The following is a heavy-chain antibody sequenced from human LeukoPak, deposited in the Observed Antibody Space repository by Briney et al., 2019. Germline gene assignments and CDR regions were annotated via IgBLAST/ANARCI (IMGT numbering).Heavy chain of an antibody. CDR1: GGSFSGYY. Sequence: SETLSLTCAVYGGSFSGYYWSWIRQPPGKGLEWIGEINHSGSTNYNPSLKGRVTISVDTSKNQFSLKLGSVTAADTAVYYCARRGYYGSGSYYKGSNWFDPWGQGTLVTVSS. CDR2: INHSGST. CDR3: ARRGYYGSGSYYKGSNWFDP. D-gene: IGHD3-10*01. J-gene: IGHJ5*02. V-gene: IGHV4-34*01.